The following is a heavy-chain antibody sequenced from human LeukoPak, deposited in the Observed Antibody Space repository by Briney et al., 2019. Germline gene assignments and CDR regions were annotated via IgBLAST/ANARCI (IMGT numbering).Heavy chain of an antibody. J-gene: IGHJ5*02. CDR2: IYYSGST. Sequence: SETLSLTCTVSGGSINISNYYWGWIRQPPGKGLEWIGSIYYSGSTYYNPSLKSRVTISVDTSKNQFSLKLSSVAAADTAVYYCARDPTAAGKGAWFDPWGQGTLVTVSS. V-gene: IGHV4-39*02. D-gene: IGHD6-13*01. CDR3: ARDPTAAGKGAWFDP. CDR1: GGSINISNYY.